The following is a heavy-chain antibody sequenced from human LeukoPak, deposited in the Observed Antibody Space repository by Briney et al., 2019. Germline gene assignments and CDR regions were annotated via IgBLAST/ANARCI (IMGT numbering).Heavy chain of an antibody. CDR1: GGSIKSYY. Sequence: SETLSLTCTVSGGSIKSYYWSWIRQPPGKGLEWIGYIYYGGSTNYSPSLKSRVTMSLDTSKNQFSLKLSSVTAADTAVFYCARLDNTYHYLFDFWGQGTLVTVSS. V-gene: IGHV4-59*08. CDR2: IYYGGST. D-gene: IGHD3-22*01. CDR3: ARLDNTYHYLFDF. J-gene: IGHJ4*02.